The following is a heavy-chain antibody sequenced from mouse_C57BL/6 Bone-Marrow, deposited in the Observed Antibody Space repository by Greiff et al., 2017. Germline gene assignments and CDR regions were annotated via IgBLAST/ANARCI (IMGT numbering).Heavy chain of an antibody. Sequence: LQQPGAELVRPGSSVKLSCKASGYTFTSYWMDWVKQRPGQGLEWIGNIYPADGNTHYNQKFKNKATLTVDKSSSTAYMQLSGLTSEDSAVSYWARDYYGGRGFAYWGQGTLVIVSA. D-gene: IGHD1-1*01. CDR1: GYTFTSYW. CDR2: IYPADGNT. J-gene: IGHJ3*01. V-gene: IGHV1-61*01. CDR3: ARDYYGGRGFAY.